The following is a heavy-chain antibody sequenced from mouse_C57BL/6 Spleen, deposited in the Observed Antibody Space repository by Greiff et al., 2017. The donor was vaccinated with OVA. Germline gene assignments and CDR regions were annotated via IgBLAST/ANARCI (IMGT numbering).Heavy chain of an antibody. CDR1: GFTFSDYG. CDR3: ASDYYGTLFDY. CDR2: ISSGSSTI. V-gene: IGHV5-17*01. Sequence: EVHLVESGGGLVKPGGSLKLSCAASGFTFSDYGMHWVRQAPEKGLEWVAYISSGSSTIYYADTVKGRFTISRDNAKNTLFLQMTSLRSEDTAMYYCASDYYGTLFDYWGQGTTLTVSS. D-gene: IGHD1-1*01. J-gene: IGHJ2*01.